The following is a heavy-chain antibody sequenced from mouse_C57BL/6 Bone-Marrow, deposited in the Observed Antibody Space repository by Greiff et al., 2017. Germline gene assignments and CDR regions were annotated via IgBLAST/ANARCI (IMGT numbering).Heavy chain of an antibody. CDR3: ARAVHYYGSSQYYFDY. D-gene: IGHD1-1*01. J-gene: IGHJ2*01. Sequence: QVQLQQSGPELVKPGASAKISCKASGYAFSSSWMNWVKQRPGKGLEWIGRIYPGDGDTNYTGKFKGKATLTADKSSSTAYMQLSSLTSEDSAVYFCARAVHYYGSSQYYFDYWGQGTTLTVSA. CDR1: GYAFSSSW. CDR2: IYPGDGDT. V-gene: IGHV1-82*01.